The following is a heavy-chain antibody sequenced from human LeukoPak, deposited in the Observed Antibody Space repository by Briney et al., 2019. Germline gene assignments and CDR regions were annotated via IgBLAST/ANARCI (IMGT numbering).Heavy chain of an antibody. D-gene: IGHD3-9*01. Sequence: ASVKVSCKAPGYTFTGYYMHWVRQAPVQGLEWMGWINPNSGCINYAQKFQGRVTMTRDTSISTAYMELSRLRSDDTAVYYCARGNQGDIFTGYPYYYYYHMDVWGKGTTVTISS. CDR1: GYTFTGYY. J-gene: IGHJ6*03. CDR2: INPNSGCI. V-gene: IGHV1-2*02. CDR3: ARGNQGDIFTGYPYYYYYHMDV.